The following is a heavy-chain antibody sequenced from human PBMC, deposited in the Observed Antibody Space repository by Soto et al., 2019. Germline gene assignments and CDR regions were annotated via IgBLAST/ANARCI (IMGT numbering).Heavy chain of an antibody. J-gene: IGHJ4*02. D-gene: IGHD5-12*01. CDR1: GGSISSGGYY. Sequence: QVQLQESGPGLVKPSQTLSLTCTVSGGSISSGGYYWSWIRQHPGKGLEWIGYIYYSGSTYYNPSLKSRVTISVDTSKNQFSLKLSSVTAADTAVYYCARVVPWVDIVATISGRYYFDYWGQGTLVTVSS. CDR3: ARVVPWVDIVATISGRYYFDY. V-gene: IGHV4-31*03. CDR2: IYYSGST.